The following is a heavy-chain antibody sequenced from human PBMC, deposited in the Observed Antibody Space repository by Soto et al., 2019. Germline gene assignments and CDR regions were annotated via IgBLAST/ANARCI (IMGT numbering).Heavy chain of an antibody. CDR2: INAGNGNT. CDR1: GYTFTSYA. D-gene: IGHD3-10*01. CDR3: ARSVSARPGTHFDD. V-gene: IGHV1-3*01. J-gene: IGHJ4*02. Sequence: SVKVSCKASGYTFTSYAMHWVRQAPGQRLEWMGWINAGNGNTKYSQKFQGRVTITRDTSASTAYMELSSLRSEDTAVYYCARSVSARPGTHFDDWGQRTLVTVSS.